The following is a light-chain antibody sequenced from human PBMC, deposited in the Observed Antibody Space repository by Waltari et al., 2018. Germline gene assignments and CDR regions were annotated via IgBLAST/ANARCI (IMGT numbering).Light chain of an antibody. CDR3: QKYYAIPRT. J-gene: IGKJ1*01. Sequence: DIVMTQSPDSLAVSLGERATINCRSSQTVLYSSNNKNYLAWYQQRPGQPPKLLIYWASTRDSGVPDRFSVSGSGTDFTLTISSLLPEDVAVYYCQKYYAIPRTFGQGTKVEIK. CDR2: WAS. V-gene: IGKV4-1*01. CDR1: QTVLYSSNNKNY.